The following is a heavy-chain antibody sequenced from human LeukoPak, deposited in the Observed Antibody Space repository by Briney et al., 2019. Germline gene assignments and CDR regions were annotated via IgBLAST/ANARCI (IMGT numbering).Heavy chain of an antibody. CDR3: ARRKFSSSYYSFDY. J-gene: IGHJ4*02. V-gene: IGHV5-51*01. D-gene: IGHD6-13*01. CDR2: IYPGDSDT. Sequence: GESLKISCQGSGYSFTSYWIGWVRQMPGKGLEWLGIIYPGDSDTRYSPSFQGQVTISADKSISTAYLQWSSLKASDTAMYYCARRKFSSSYYSFDYWGQGTLVTVSS. CDR1: GYSFTSYW.